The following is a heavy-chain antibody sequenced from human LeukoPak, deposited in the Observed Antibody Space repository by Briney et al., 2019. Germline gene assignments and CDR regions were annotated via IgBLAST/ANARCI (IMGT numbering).Heavy chain of an antibody. J-gene: IGHJ3*02. CDR2: ISGSGGST. CDR3: AKDFLGSTSYDAFDI. D-gene: IGHD2-2*01. CDR1: GFTFSSYW. Sequence: PGGSLRLSCAASGFTFSSYWMHWVRQAPGKGLEWVSAISGSGGSTYYADSVKGRFTISRDNSKNTLYLQMNSLRAEDTAVYYCAKDFLGSTSYDAFDIWGQGTMVTVSS. V-gene: IGHV3-23*01.